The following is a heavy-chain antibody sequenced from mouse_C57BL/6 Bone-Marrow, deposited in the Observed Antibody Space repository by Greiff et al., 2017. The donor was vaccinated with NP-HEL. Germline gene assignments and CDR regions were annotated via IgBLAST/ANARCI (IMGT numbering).Heavy chain of an antibody. Sequence: QVQLQQPGAELVRPGSSVKLSCKASGYTFTSYWMHWVKQRPIQGLEWIGNIDPSDSETHYNQKFKDKATLTVDKSSSTAYMPLSSLTSEDSAVYYCARVQTAQATFWFAYWGQGTLVTVSA. CDR2: IDPSDSET. V-gene: IGHV1-52*01. J-gene: IGHJ3*01. D-gene: IGHD3-2*02. CDR3: ARVQTAQATFWFAY. CDR1: GYTFTSYW.